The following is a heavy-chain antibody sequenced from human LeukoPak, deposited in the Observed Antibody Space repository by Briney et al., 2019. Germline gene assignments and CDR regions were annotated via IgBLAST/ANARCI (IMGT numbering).Heavy chain of an antibody. V-gene: IGHV1-18*01. CDR1: GGTFSSYA. D-gene: IGHD1-26*01. J-gene: IGHJ4*02. Sequence: ASVKVSCKASGGTFSSYAISWVRQAPGQGLEWMGWISAYNGNTNYAQKLQGRVTMTTDTSTSTAYMELRSLRSDDTAVYYCARAPTPGATCFLWGQGTLVTVSS. CDR2: ISAYNGNT. CDR3: ARAPTPGATCFL.